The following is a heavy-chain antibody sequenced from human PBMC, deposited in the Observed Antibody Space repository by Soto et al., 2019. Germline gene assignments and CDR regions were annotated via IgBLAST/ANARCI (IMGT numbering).Heavy chain of an antibody. D-gene: IGHD3-22*01. CDR1: GGSFSGYY. J-gene: IGHJ5*02. CDR2: INHSGST. CDR3: ARKLVIITGWFDA. V-gene: IGHV4-34*01. Sequence: PSEPLSLTCAVYGGSFSGYYWSWIRQPPGKGLEWIGEINHSGSTNYNPSLKSRVTISVDTSKNQFSLKLSSVTAADTAVYYWARKLVIITGWFDARVQRTLVTVSS.